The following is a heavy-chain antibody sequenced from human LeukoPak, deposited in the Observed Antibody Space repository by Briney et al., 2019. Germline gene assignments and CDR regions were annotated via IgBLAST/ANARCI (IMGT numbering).Heavy chain of an antibody. Sequence: GGSLRLSCAASGFTFDDYAMHWVRQAPGKGLEWDSGISWNSGSIGYADSVKGRFTISRDNAKNSLYLQMNSLRAEDTTLYYCAKATIQLWSGKYYFDYWGQGTLVTVSS. J-gene: IGHJ4*02. CDR1: GFTFDDYA. CDR3: AKATIQLWSGKYYFDY. CDR2: ISWNSGSI. D-gene: IGHD5-18*01. V-gene: IGHV3-9*01.